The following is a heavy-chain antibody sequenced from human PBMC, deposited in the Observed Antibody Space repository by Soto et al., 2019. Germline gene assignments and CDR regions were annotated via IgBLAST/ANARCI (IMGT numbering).Heavy chain of an antibody. CDR2: FNPEDGET. Sequence: AASVKVSCKVSGYTLTELSMHWVRQAPGKGLEWMGCFNPEDGETIYAQKFQGRVTMTKDTSTNTAYMELSSLRSEDTAVYYCARGRRYCSSTSCYYFDYWGQGTLVTVSS. D-gene: IGHD2-2*01. CDR1: GYTLTELS. V-gene: IGHV1-24*01. J-gene: IGHJ4*02. CDR3: ARGRRYCSSTSCYYFDY.